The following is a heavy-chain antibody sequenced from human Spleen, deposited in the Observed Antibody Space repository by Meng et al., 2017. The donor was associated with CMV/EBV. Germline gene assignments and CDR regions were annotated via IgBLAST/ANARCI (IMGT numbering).Heavy chain of an antibody. CDR3: ARDTYDFWSGYSNGLDV. CDR2: IHYSGST. Sequence: SETLSLTCTVSGGSISSYYWSWIRQSPGKGLEWIGYIHYSGSTNYNPSLKSRVTIPIHTSKNHFSLKLSSVTAADTAVYYCARDTYDFWSGYSNGLDVWGQGTTVTVSS. J-gene: IGHJ6*02. V-gene: IGHV4-59*01. CDR1: GGSISSYY. D-gene: IGHD3-3*01.